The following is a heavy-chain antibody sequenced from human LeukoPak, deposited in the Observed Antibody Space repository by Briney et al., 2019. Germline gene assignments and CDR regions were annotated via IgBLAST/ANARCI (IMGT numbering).Heavy chain of an antibody. J-gene: IGHJ4*02. CDR1: GFTFSSYS. CDR2: ISSSSYI. V-gene: IGHV3-21*01. Sequence: PGGSLRLSCAASGFTFSSYSMNWVRQAPGKGLEWVSSISSSSYIHYADSVKGRFTISRDNAKNSLYLQMNSLRAEDTAVYYCAREPYYCSSTSCSDYWGQGTLVTVSS. D-gene: IGHD2-2*01. CDR3: AREPYYCSSTSCSDY.